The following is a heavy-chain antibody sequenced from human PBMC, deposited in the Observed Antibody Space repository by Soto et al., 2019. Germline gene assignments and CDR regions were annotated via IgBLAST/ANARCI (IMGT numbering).Heavy chain of an antibody. J-gene: IGHJ4*02. V-gene: IGHV3-7*01. CDR1: GFTFNTYW. CDR3: ARFTRGSSGDY. D-gene: IGHD6-25*01. Sequence: EVQLVESGGDLVQPGGSLRLSCVASGFTFNTYWMSWVRQAPGKGLEWVANIKEDGSDKYYVDSVKGRFTISRDNAKNLLYLQMNSRGAGDTAMYYCARFTRGSSGDYWGQGPLVNVSS. CDR2: IKEDGSDK.